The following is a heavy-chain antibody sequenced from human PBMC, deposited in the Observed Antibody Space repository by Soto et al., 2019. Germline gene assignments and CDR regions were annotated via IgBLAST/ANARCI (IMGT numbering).Heavy chain of an antibody. D-gene: IGHD4-4*01. J-gene: IGHJ4*02. V-gene: IGHV4-30-4*01. CDR3: ARGLSYSTYLEIFDY. CDR1: GGSISSGDYY. CDR2: IYYSGST. Sequence: SETLSLTCTVSGGSISSGDYYWSWIRQPPGKGLEWIGYIYYSGSTYYNPSLKSRVTISVDTSKNQFSLKLSSVTAADTAVYYCARGLSYSTYLEIFDYWGQGTMVTVYS.